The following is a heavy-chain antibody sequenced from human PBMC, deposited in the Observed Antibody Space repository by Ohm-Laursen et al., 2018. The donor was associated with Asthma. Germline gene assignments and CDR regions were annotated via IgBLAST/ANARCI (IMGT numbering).Heavy chain of an antibody. J-gene: IGHJ4*02. CDR1: GDSISNGGYY. CDR2: MYYSGTT. Sequence: TLSLTCTVSGDSISNGGYYWSWIRQHPGKGLEWIGYMYYSGTTYYNPSLNSRVAILVDTSKNQFSLKVNSVTAADTAVYYCTRVGIAARVIDYWGQGTLVTVSS. V-gene: IGHV4-31*03. D-gene: IGHD6-6*01. CDR3: TRVGIAARVIDY.